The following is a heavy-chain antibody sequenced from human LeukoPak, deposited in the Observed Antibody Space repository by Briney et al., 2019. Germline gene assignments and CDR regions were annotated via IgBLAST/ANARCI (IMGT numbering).Heavy chain of an antibody. CDR2: IYYSGST. CDR1: GGSISSYY. CDR3: ARHDGIAVAGLDY. J-gene: IGHJ4*02. V-gene: IGHV4-59*08. Sequence: KASETLSLTCTVSGGSISSYYWSWIRQPPGKGLEWIGYIYYSGSTNYNPSLKSRVTISVGTSKNQFSLKLSSVTAADTAVYYCARHDGIAVAGLDYWGQGTLVTVSS. D-gene: IGHD6-19*01.